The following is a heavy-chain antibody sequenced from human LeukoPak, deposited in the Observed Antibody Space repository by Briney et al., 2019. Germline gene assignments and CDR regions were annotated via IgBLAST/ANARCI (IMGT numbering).Heavy chain of an antibody. CDR3: ATDTMVRGVIFDY. V-gene: IGHV1-2*02. CDR1: GYTFTDYY. Sequence: ASVKVSCKASGYTFTDYYMHWVRQAPGQGLEWMGWINPNSGGTNYAQKFQGRVTMTRDTSISTAYMELSRLRSEDTAVYYCATDTMVRGVIFDYWGQGTLVTVSS. J-gene: IGHJ4*02. D-gene: IGHD3-10*01. CDR2: INPNSGGT.